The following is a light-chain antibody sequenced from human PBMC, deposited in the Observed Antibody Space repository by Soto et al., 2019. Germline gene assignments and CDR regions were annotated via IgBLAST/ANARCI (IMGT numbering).Light chain of an antibody. Sequence: DIQMTQSPASLAASLGDRITISCRASQTISNYLNLYHQKPGEAPKLLIYGASTLQSGVPSSVSGSGSGTEFTLSISSLQPEDFGTYYCQQSYNVPFTFGPGTKVDVK. V-gene: IGKV1-39*01. CDR2: GAS. CDR1: QTISNY. J-gene: IGKJ3*01. CDR3: QQSYNVPFT.